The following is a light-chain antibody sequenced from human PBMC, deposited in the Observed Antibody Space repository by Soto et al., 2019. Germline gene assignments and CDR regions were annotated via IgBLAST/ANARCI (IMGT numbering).Light chain of an antibody. CDR1: QSVSSSY. CDR3: QQYGSSPPYT. Sequence: EIVLTQSPGTLSLSPGERATLSCRASQSVSSSYLAWYQQKPGQAPRLLIYGASSRATGIPDRFSGSGSGIDFTLTISTLETEDFAVYYGQQYGSSPPYTFGQGTKLEIK. J-gene: IGKJ2*01. V-gene: IGKV3-20*01. CDR2: GAS.